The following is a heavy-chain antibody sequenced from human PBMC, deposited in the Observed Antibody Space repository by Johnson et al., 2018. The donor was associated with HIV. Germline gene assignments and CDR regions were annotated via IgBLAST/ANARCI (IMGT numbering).Heavy chain of an antibody. CDR3: AKDRAARHDAFDI. J-gene: IGHJ3*02. D-gene: IGHD6-6*01. V-gene: IGHV3-33*06. CDR1: GFTFSDYY. CDR2: IWYDGSNK. Sequence: QVQLVESGGGLVKPGGSLRLSCAASGFTFSDYYMSWIRQAPGKGLEWVAVIWYDGSNKYYADSVKGRFTISRDNSKNTLYLQMNSLRAEDTAVYYCAKDRAARHDAFDIWGQGTMVTVSS.